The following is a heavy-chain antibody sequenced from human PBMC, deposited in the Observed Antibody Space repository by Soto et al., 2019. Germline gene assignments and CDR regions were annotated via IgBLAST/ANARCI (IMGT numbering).Heavy chain of an antibody. V-gene: IGHV4-31*03. Sequence: PLSLTSTDSGGNISSGGYSWSWIRQHPGKGLEWIGYIYYSGSTYYNPSLKSRVTISVDTSKNQFSLKLSSVTAADTAVYYCARQRRIPTLSYYYGMDVWGQGTTVTVSS. J-gene: IGHJ6*02. CDR1: GGNISSGGYS. D-gene: IGHD4-17*01. CDR3: ARQRRIPTLSYYYGMDV. CDR2: IYYSGST.